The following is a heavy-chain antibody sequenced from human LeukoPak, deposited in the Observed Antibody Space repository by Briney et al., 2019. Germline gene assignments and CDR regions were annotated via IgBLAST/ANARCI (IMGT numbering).Heavy chain of an antibody. CDR1: GYTFTTYP. J-gene: IGHJ5*02. CDR3: ARDLYYDSSGYSNWFDP. Sequence: ASVKVSCKASGYTFTTYPMNWVRQAPGQGLEWMGWINTNTGNPTYAQGFTGRFVFSLDTSVSTAYLQISSLKAEDTAVYYCARDLYYDSSGYSNWFDPWGQGTLVTVSS. D-gene: IGHD3-22*01. V-gene: IGHV7-4-1*02. CDR2: INTNTGNP.